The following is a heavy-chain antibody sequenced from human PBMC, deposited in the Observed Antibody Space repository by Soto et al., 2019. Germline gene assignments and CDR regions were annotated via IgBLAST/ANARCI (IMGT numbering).Heavy chain of an antibody. V-gene: IGHV2-70*04. Sequence: SGPTLVNPTETLTLTCTFSGFSLSTSGMRVSWIRQAPGKALEWLARIDWDEDRFYSTSLKTRLTISKDTSKNQVVLTMTKMDPVDTATYYCARMRSDYDSSGLDYWGQGVLVTVSS. CDR1: GFSLSTSGMR. D-gene: IGHD3-22*01. J-gene: IGHJ4*02. CDR3: ARMRSDYDSSGLDY. CDR2: IDWDEDR.